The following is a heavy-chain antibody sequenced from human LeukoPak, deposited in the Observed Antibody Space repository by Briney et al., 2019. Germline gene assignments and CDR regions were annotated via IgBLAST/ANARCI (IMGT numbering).Heavy chain of an antibody. V-gene: IGHV4-59*08. J-gene: IGHJ4*02. CDR2: IYQTGNT. Sequence: SETLSLTCTVSGGSITNYYWSWIRQPPGKGLEWITYIYQTGNTDYNPSLKSRVTISLDTSKNQFSLQLSSVTAADTAVYYCARHEFASPFDSWGQGTLVTVSS. CDR3: ARHEFASPFDS. CDR1: GGSITNYY. D-gene: IGHD2-21*01.